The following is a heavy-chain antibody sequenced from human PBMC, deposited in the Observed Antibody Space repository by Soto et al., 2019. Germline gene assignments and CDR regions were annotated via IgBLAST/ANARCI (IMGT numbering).Heavy chain of an antibody. CDR3: ASLGYSSSWYGGYYYGMHV. V-gene: IGHV1-3*01. D-gene: IGHD6-13*01. CDR1: GHTFTSYA. Sequence: ASVKVSCKASGHTFTSYAINWVRQAPGQRLEWMGWINAGNGNTKYSQKFQGRVTITRDTSASTAYMELSSLRSEDTAVYYCASLGYSSSWYGGYYYGMHVWGQGTTVTVSS. CDR2: INAGNGNT. J-gene: IGHJ6*02.